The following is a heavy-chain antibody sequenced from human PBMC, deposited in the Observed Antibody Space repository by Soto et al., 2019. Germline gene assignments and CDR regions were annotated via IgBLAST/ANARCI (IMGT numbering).Heavy chain of an antibody. V-gene: IGHV3-48*03. CDR1: GLTFSTDE. CDR3: VREGGSLAFDS. Sequence: EVQLVASGGDLVPPGGSLRLSCAVSGLTFSTDEMNWVRQAPGKGLEWLAYISYTSTTLKYADSVKGRFAVSRDNAKKSLYLQMNNLRVEDTAIYYCVREGGSLAFDSWGQGTLVTVSS. J-gene: IGHJ4*02. D-gene: IGHD1-1*01. CDR2: ISYTSTTL.